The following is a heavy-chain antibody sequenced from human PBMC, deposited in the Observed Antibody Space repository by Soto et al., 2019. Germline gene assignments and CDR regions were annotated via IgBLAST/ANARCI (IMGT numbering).Heavy chain of an antibody. CDR1: GGSVSSGSYY. D-gene: IGHD1-26*01. CDR2: IYYSGST. J-gene: IGHJ4*02. V-gene: IGHV4-61*01. Sequence: QVQLQESGPGLVKPSETLSLTCTVSGGSVSSGSYYWSWIRQPPGKGLEWIGYIYYSGSTKYNPSLTXRXTXSXXTSKNQFSLKLSSVTAADTAVYYCARAGLGDGSDYWGQGTLVTVSS. CDR3: ARAGLGDGSDY.